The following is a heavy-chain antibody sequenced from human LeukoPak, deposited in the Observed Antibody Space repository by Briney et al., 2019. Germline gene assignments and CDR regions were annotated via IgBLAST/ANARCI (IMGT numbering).Heavy chain of an antibody. CDR1: GGSISSHF. D-gene: IGHD4-17*01. Sequence: SETLSLTCTVSGGSISSHFWSWLRQPPGKGLEGLAYIYYSGSTDYNPSLKSRVTIPVDTSKNQFSLKLSSVNAADTAVYYCARQTMTTADAFDIWGQGTMVTVSS. J-gene: IGHJ3*02. V-gene: IGHV4-59*08. CDR2: IYYSGST. CDR3: ARQTMTTADAFDI.